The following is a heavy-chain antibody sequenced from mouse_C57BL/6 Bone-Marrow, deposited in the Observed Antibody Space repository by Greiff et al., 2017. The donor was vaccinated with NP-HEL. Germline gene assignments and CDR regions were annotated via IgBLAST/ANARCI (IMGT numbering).Heavy chain of an antibody. D-gene: IGHD1-1*01. CDR2: INPYNGGT. CDR3: ARDYYVSSYGY. Sequence: EVQLQQSGPVLVKPGASVKMSCKASGYTFTDYYMNWVKQSNGKSLEWIGVINPYNGGTSYNQKFKGKATLTVDKSSSTAYMELNSLTSEDSAVYYCARDYYVSSYGYWGQGTTLTVSS. J-gene: IGHJ2*01. V-gene: IGHV1-19*01. CDR1: GYTFTDYY.